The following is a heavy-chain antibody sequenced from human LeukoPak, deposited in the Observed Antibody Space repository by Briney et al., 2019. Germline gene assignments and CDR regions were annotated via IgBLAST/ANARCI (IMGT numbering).Heavy chain of an antibody. CDR3: ARPAAYHIYYFHF. Sequence: SETLSLTCTVSGSSISSSHYYWGWVRPSPGKGLEWIGSIFHSGSTYYNPSLKRRVTISVDTAKNHFPLNLNSVAAADTAVYYCARPAAYHIYYFHFWGQGALVTVSS. CDR1: GSSISSSHYY. V-gene: IGHV4-39*02. D-gene: IGHD2-21*01. J-gene: IGHJ4*02. CDR2: IFHSGST.